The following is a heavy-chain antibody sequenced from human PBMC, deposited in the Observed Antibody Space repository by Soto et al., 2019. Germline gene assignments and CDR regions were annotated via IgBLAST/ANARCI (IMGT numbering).Heavy chain of an antibody. CDR2: IYDSVNT. Sequence: TLSLTCTVSGDSLSSGGHYWSWIRQHPGKGLEWIGYIYDSVNTYYSPSLRSRVTISADMSKNQFSLNLRSVTAADTAVYYCARVDHRGYFAILTDYWGQGTLVTVSS. J-gene: IGHJ4*02. CDR3: ARVDHRGYFAILTDY. V-gene: IGHV4-31*03. CDR1: GDSLSSGGHY. D-gene: IGHD3-9*01.